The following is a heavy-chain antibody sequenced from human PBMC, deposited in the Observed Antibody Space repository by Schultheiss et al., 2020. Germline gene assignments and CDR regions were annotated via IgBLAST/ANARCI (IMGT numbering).Heavy chain of an antibody. V-gene: IGHV3-66*01. CDR2: IYSGDST. CDR3: VRDLRWHSSGWTDH. J-gene: IGHJ4*02. CDR1: GFTVSSNH. D-gene: IGHD6-19*01. Sequence: GGSLRLSCAASGFTVSSNHMSWVRQAPGKGPEWVSIIYSGDSTNYAVSVKGRFTISRDNSKNTVYLQMNSLRAEDTAVYYCVRDLRWHSSGWTDHWGQGTLVNGYS.